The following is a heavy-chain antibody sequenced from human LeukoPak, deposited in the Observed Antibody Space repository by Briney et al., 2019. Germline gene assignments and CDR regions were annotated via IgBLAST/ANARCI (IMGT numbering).Heavy chain of an antibody. V-gene: IGHV1-69*04. CDR3: ARGPFVVVPAAMGAFDI. D-gene: IGHD2-2*01. Sequence: SVKVSCTASGGTFSSYAISWVRQAPGQGLEWMGRIIPILGIANYAQKFQGRVTMTRDTSISTAYMELSRLRSDDTAVYYCARGPFVVVPAAMGAFDIWGQGTMVTVSS. CDR2: IIPILGIA. J-gene: IGHJ3*02. CDR1: GGTFSSYA.